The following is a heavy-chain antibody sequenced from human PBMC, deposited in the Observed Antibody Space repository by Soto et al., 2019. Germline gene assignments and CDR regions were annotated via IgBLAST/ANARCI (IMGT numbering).Heavy chain of an antibody. Sequence: QVQLQQWGAGLLKPSETLSLTCAVYGGSFSGYYWSWIRQPPGKGLEWIGEINHSGSTNYNPSLKSRVTISVDTSKNQFSLKLSSVTAADTAVYYCPRAGPGGSGSYFYWGQGTLVTVSS. D-gene: IGHD3-10*01. V-gene: IGHV4-34*01. J-gene: IGHJ4*02. CDR3: PRAGPGGSGSYFY. CDR2: INHSGST. CDR1: GGSFSGYY.